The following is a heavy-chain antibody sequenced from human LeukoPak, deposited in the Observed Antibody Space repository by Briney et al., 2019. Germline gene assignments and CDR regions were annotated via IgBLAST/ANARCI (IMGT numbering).Heavy chain of an antibody. D-gene: IGHD1-1*01. J-gene: IGHJ5*02. CDR2: INPSGGST. V-gene: IGHV1-46*01. CDR1: GYTFTSYY. CDR3: AREAGTTPYWFDP. Sequence: ASVKVSCKASGYTFTSYYMHWVRRAPGQGLEWMGIINPSGGSTSYAQKFQGRVTITADKSTSTAYMELSSLRSEDTAVYYCAREAGTTPYWFDPWGQGTLVTVSS.